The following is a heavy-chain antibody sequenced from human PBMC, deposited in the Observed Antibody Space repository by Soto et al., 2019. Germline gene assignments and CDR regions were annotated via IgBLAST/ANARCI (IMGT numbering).Heavy chain of an antibody. CDR2: ISSDGHHQ. CDR1: GFTFNDYA. J-gene: IGHJ4*02. Sequence: GGSLRLSCANSGFTFNDYAMYWVRQAPGQGLEWVAMISSDGHHQFYVDNLRGRFTVSRDNSKNTLFLQMNSLRPEDTAVYYCSRGTYYPQSSGLHADYWGPGTVVTVSS. CDR3: SRGTYYPQSSGLHADY. V-gene: IGHV3-30*03. D-gene: IGHD3-22*01.